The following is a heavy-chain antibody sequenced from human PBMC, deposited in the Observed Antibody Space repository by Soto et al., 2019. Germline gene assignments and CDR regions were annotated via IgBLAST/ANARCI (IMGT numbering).Heavy chain of an antibody. V-gene: IGHV3-23*01. CDR1: GFSFSSYA. Sequence: PGGSLRLSCVASGFSFSSYAMGWVRQAPGKGLEWVSAITSSGVTTYYADSVKGRFTISRDNSKNTVYLQMNSLKTEDTAVYYCVRATYFSDSSGYTRCFDYWGQGTLVTVSS. J-gene: IGHJ4*02. D-gene: IGHD3-22*01. CDR3: VRATYFSDSSGYTRCFDY. CDR2: ITSSGVTT.